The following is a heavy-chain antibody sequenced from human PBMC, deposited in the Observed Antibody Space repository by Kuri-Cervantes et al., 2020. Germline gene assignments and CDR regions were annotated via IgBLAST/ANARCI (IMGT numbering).Heavy chain of an antibody. CDR1: GYTFTSYG. V-gene: IGHV1-18*01. CDR3: ARAHPSYYYDSSGYAEYFQH. D-gene: IGHD3-22*01. CDR2: ISAYNGNT. Sequence: ASVKVSCKASGYTFTSYGISWVRQAPGQGLEWMGWISAYNGNTNYAQKLQGRVTMTTDTSTSTAYMELSRLRSDDTAVYYCARAHPSYYYDSSGYAEYFQHWGQGTLVTVSS. J-gene: IGHJ1*01.